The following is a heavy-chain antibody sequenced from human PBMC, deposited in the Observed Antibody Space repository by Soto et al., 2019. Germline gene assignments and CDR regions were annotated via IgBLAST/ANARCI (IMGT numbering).Heavy chain of an antibody. Sequence: PSETLSLTCSVYGGSFSGYYWSWIRQSPVKGLEWILLVNLGGNTNYRPPLKSRATISIDVSKKQFSLSPTSLTAADSAVYFCARTMTTVITLGMHXWGQGTTVTVS. CDR2: VNLGGNT. V-gene: IGHV4-34*01. J-gene: IGHJ6*02. CDR1: GGSFSGYY. CDR3: ARTMTTVITLGMHX. D-gene: IGHD4-4*01.